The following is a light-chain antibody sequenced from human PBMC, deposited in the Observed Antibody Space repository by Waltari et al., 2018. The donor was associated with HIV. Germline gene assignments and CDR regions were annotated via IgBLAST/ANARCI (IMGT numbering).Light chain of an antibody. J-gene: IGLJ3*02. V-gene: IGLV1-51*01. CDR1: NSNLGNID. Sequence: QSVLTQPPAIYAAPGQNVSISCSGSNSNLGNIDEYCYQQIPATAPKLLLYDNNKGPPGIPDRFSGSKSRTSASLDITGVQTGDEADYYCGTWDGRLTAGVFGGGTKLTVL. CDR3: GTWDGRLTAGV. CDR2: DNN.